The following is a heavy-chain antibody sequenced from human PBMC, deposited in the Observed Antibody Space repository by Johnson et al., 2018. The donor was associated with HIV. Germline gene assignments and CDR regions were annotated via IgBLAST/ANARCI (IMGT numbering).Heavy chain of an antibody. Sequence: VQLVESGGGLVQPGGSLRLSYAASGFTFSSNYMSWVRQAPGKGLEWVSVIYSGGSTFYADSVKGRFTISRDNSKNTLYLQMNSLRAEDTAVYYCARLDEIAAAGTGDAFDIWGQGTMVTVSS. J-gene: IGHJ3*02. D-gene: IGHD6-13*01. CDR1: GFTFSSNY. CDR3: ARLDEIAAAGTGDAFDI. CDR2: IYSGGST. V-gene: IGHV3-66*01.